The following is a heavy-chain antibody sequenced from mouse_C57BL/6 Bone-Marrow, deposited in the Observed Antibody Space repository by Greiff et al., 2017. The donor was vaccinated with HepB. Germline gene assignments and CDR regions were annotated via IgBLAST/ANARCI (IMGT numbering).Heavy chain of an antibody. J-gene: IGHJ3*01. V-gene: IGHV5-16*01. CDR2: INYDGSST. CDR3: ARGGYGSSWGFAY. Sequence: EVKVVESEGGLVQPGSSMKLSCTASGFTFSDYYMAWVRQVPEKGLEWVANINYDGSSTYYLDSLKSRFIISRDNAKNILYLQMSSLKSEDTATYYCARGGYGSSWGFAYWGQGTLVTVSA. CDR1: GFTFSDYY. D-gene: IGHD1-1*01.